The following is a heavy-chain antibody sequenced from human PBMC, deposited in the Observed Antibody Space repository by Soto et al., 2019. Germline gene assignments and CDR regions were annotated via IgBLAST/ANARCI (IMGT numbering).Heavy chain of an antibody. J-gene: IGHJ6*02. D-gene: IGHD3-10*01. CDR2: IKSKTDGGTT. Sequence: GGSLRLSCAASGFTFSNALMSWVRQSPGKGLEWVGRIKSKTDGGTTDYAAPVKGRFTISRDDSKNTLYLQMNSLKTEDTAVYYCATTINPLLWFGPATWGQGTTVTVSS. CDR1: GFTFSNAL. V-gene: IGHV3-15*01. CDR3: ATTINPLLWFGPAT.